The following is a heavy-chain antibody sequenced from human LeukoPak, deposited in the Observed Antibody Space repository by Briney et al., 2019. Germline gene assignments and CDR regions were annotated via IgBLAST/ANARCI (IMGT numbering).Heavy chain of an antibody. V-gene: IGHV1-2*02. CDR2: INPNSGGT. CDR1: GYTFTGYY. J-gene: IGHJ3*02. CDR3: ARDRVAADRNAFDI. Sequence: ASVKVSCKASGYTFTGYYMHWVRQAPGQGLEWMGWINPNSGGTNYAQKFQGRVTMTRDTSISTAYMELSRLRSDDTAVYYCARDRVAADRNAFDIWGQGTMVTVSS. D-gene: IGHD6-13*01.